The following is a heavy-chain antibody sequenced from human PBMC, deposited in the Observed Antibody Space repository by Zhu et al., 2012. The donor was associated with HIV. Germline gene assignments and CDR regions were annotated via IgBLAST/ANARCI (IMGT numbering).Heavy chain of an antibody. J-gene: IGHJ4*02. V-gene: IGHV4-59*11. CDR1: GGSTSSHY. Sequence: QVRLQESGPGLVKPSETLSLTCSVSGGSTSSHYWSWIRQPPGKGLEWIGYVYYTGTTNYNPSLKSRVTISLDMSKDQFSLKLTSVTAADTAVYYCARLRDTSGYYVPFDYWGQGTLVTVSS. CDR2: VYYTGTT. D-gene: IGHD3-22*01. CDR3: ARLRDTSGYYVPFDY.